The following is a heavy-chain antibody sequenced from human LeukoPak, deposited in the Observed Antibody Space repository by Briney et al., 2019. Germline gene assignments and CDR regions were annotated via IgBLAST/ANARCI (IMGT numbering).Heavy chain of an antibody. CDR3: ARVTTVRHCYYYGMDV. CDR1: GYTFTSYA. CDR2: INAGNGNT. Sequence: ASVKVSCKASGYTFTSYAMHWVRQAPGQRLEWMGWINAGNGNTKYSQKFQGRVTITRDTSASTAYMELSSLRSEGTAVYYCARVTTVRHCYYYGMDVWGQGTTVTVSS. D-gene: IGHD1-1*01. J-gene: IGHJ6*02. V-gene: IGHV1-3*01.